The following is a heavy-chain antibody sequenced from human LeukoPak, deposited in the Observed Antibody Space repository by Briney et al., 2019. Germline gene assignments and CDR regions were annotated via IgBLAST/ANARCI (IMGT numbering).Heavy chain of an antibody. CDR3: ARDVSIAAAGTLAY. CDR2: IWYDGSNK. J-gene: IGHJ4*02. Sequence: GRSLRLSCAASGFAFSSYGMHWVRQAPVKGLEWVAVIWYDGSNKYYADSAKGRFTISRDNSKNTLYLQMNSLRAEDTAVYYCARDVSIAAAGTLAYWGQGTLVTVSS. CDR1: GFAFSSYG. V-gene: IGHV3-33*01. D-gene: IGHD6-13*01.